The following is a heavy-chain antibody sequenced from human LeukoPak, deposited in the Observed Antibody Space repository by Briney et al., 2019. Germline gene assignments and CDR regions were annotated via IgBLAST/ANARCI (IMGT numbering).Heavy chain of an antibody. V-gene: IGHV3-23*01. CDR3: AKGYYGNYVAVDY. Sequence: GSLRLSCAASGFTFSSYAMIWVRQAPGKGLDWVSPISDNGDDTYYADSVKGRFTISRDKSTNTLYLQMNSLRADDTAVYYCAKGYYGNYVAVDYWGQGTLVTVSS. J-gene: IGHJ4*02. CDR2: ISDNGDDT. CDR1: GFTFSSYA. D-gene: IGHD4-11*01.